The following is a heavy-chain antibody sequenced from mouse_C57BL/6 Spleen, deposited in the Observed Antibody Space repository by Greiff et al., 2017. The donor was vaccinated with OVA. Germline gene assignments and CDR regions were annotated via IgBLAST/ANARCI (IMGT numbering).Heavy chain of an antibody. Sequence: VQLQQSGPELVKPGASVKISCKASGYTFTDYYMHWVKQSPGKSLEWIGDIDPNNGGTRYNQKFQGKATLTADKSSNTAYMELRSLTSEDAAVYYCARRTRTWFAYWGQGTLVTVSA. J-gene: IGHJ3*01. CDR1: GYTFTDYY. V-gene: IGHV1-26*01. CDR3: ARRTRTWFAY. CDR2: IDPNNGGT.